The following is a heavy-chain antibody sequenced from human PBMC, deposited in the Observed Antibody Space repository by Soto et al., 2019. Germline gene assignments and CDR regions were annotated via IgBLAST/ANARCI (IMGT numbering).Heavy chain of an antibody. D-gene: IGHD2-8*01. V-gene: IGHV3-23*05. CDR2: IDNAGVGT. CDR1: GFTFRNIA. J-gene: IGHJ4*02. CDR3: GSWVSDHFGY. Sequence: PGGSLRLSCAASGFTFRNIAMTWVRQAPGTGLEWVSTIDNAGVGTHYADSVKGRFTISRDNSRNTVDLQMDNLRAEDTALYYCGSWVSDHFGYWGPGTQVTVSA.